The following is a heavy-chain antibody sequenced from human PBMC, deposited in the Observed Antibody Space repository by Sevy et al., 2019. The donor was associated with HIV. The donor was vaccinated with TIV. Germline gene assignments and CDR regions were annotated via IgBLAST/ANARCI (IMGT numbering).Heavy chain of an antibody. Sequence: GGSLRLSCAASGFTFSSYWMSWVRQAPGKGLEWVANIKQDGSEKYYVDSVKDRFTISRDNAKNSLYLQMNSLRAEDTAVYYCARGGGSGSRKAFDIWGQGTMVTVSS. J-gene: IGHJ3*02. V-gene: IGHV3-7*01. CDR2: IKQDGSEK. CDR1: GFTFSSYW. CDR3: ARGGGSGSRKAFDI. D-gene: IGHD6-19*01.